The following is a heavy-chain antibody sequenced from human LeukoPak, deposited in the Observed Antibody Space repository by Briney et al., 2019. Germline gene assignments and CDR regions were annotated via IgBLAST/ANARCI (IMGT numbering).Heavy chain of an antibody. Sequence: PGGSPRLSCAASGFTLSSYPMHWVRQAPGKGLEGVAVVSDDGNKKFDADFVKGRFTISRDNSKNTLYLQMNSLRGEDTAVYYCARGQLLLEGYFYYMDVWGKGTTVTVSS. CDR3: ARGQLLLEGYFYYMDV. D-gene: IGHD2-2*01. J-gene: IGHJ6*03. V-gene: IGHV3-30*01. CDR2: VSDDGNKK. CDR1: GFTLSSYP.